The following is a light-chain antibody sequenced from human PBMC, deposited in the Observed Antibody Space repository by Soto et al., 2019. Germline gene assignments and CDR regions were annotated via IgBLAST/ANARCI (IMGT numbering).Light chain of an antibody. CDR1: SNDVGGYNY. Sequence: QSALTQPASVSGSPGQSITISCTGTSNDVGGYNYVSWYQQHPGKAPKLMISEVTDRPSGVSNRFSGSKSGNTASLTISGLQAEDEADYYCSSYTTSSVWMFGGGTKLTVL. V-gene: IGLV2-14*01. CDR3: SSYTTSSVWM. J-gene: IGLJ3*02. CDR2: EVT.